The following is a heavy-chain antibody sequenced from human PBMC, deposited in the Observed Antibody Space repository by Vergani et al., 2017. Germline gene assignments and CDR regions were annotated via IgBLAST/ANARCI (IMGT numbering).Heavy chain of an antibody. V-gene: IGHV3-53*01. CDR3: ARSPSVEMATIIPY. D-gene: IGHD5-24*01. J-gene: IGHJ4*02. Sequence: EVQLLESGGGLVQPGGSLRLSCAASGFTVSSNYMSWVRQAPGKGLEWVSVIYSGGSTYYADSVKGRFTISRDNSKNTLYLQMNSLRAEDTAVYYCARSPSVEMATIIPYWGQGTLVTVSS. CDR1: GFTVSSNY. CDR2: IYSGGST.